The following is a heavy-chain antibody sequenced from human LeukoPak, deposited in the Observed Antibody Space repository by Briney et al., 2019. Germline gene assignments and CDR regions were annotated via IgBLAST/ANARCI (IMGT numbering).Heavy chain of an antibody. CDR2: ISGSGGST. CDR3: ANQPYDNPTSFLFDY. CDR1: GFTFSSYA. V-gene: IGHV3-23*01. Sequence: GGSLRLSCAASGFTFSSYAMSWVRQAPGKGLEWVSAISGSGGSTYYADSVKGRFTISRDNSKNTLYLQMNSLRAEDTAVYYCANQPYDNPTSFLFDYWGQGTLVTVSS. D-gene: IGHD3-9*01. J-gene: IGHJ4*02.